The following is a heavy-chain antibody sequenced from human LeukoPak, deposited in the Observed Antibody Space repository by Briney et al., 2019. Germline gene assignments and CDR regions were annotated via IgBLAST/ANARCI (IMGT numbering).Heavy chain of an antibody. Sequence: GGSLRLSCAASGFTLSSYAMSWVRQAPGKGLEWVSAISDSGNTYHADSVKGRFTISRDNSKNTLYLQMNSLRAEDTAVYYCAKRSQWLVGGYFDYWGQGTLVTVSS. J-gene: IGHJ4*02. CDR1: GFTLSSYA. V-gene: IGHV3-23*01. CDR2: ISDSGNT. CDR3: AKRSQWLVGGYFDY. D-gene: IGHD6-19*01.